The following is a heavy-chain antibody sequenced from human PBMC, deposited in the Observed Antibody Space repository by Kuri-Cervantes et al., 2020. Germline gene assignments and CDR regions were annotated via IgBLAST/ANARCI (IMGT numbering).Heavy chain of an antibody. CDR1: GGSISSGGYY. V-gene: IGHV4-31*03. Sequence: SETLSLTCTVSGGSISSGGYYWSWIRQHPGKGLEWIGYIYYSGSTYYNPSLKSRVTISVDTSKNQFSLKLSSVTAADTAVYYCAGANSGYDFYYYYGMDVWGQGTTVTVSS. J-gene: IGHJ6*02. D-gene: IGHD5-12*01. CDR2: IYYSGST. CDR3: AGANSGYDFYYYYGMDV.